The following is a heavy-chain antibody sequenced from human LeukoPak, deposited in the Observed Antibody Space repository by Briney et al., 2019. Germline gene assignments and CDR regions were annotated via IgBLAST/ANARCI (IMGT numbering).Heavy chain of an antibody. Sequence: PGGSLRLSCVASGFTFSDYGVHWVSQAPGKGLEWVPVISYDGSNKYYADSVKGRFTISRDNSKNTLYLQMNSLRAEDTAVYYCASTPSFGVVKPTDYWGQGTLVTVSS. CDR2: ISYDGSNK. CDR3: ASTPSFGVVKPTDY. J-gene: IGHJ4*02. D-gene: IGHD3-3*01. V-gene: IGHV3-30*03. CDR1: GFTFSDYG.